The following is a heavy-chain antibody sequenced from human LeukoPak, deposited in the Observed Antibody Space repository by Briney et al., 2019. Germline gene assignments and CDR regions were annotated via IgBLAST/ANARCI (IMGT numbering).Heavy chain of an antibody. CDR2: ISGSGGST. CDR1: GFTFSSYA. V-gene: IGHV3-23*01. J-gene: IGHJ4*02. D-gene: IGHD3-22*01. Sequence: GGSLRLSCAASGFTFSSYAMSWVRQAPGKGLEWVSAISGSGGSTYYADSVKGRFTISRDSSKNTLYLQMNSLRAEDTAVYYCARGSGYFLDFDYWGRGTLVTVSS. CDR3: ARGSGYFLDFDY.